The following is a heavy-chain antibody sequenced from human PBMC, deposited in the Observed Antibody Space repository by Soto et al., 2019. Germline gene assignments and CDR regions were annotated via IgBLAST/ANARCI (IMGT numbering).Heavy chain of an antibody. D-gene: IGHD6-19*01. CDR1: GGPISSYY. J-gene: IGHJ4*02. Sequence: QVQLQESGPGLVKPSETLSLNCTVSGGPISSYYWSWIRQSPGKGLEWIGYIYYSGSTNYNPSLKRRVTRCVDTSKNQFYLELSSVTAADTAVYYCARGSRGWPPRLDYWGQGTLVTVSS. CDR2: IYYSGST. CDR3: ARGSRGWPPRLDY. V-gene: IGHV4-59*01.